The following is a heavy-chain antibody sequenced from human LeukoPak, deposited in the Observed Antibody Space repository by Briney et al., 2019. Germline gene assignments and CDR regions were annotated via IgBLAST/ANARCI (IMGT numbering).Heavy chain of an antibody. J-gene: IGHJ6*03. CDR1: GYSISSGYY. CDR3: AIRKSNYDYYYYYMDV. D-gene: IGHD4-11*01. V-gene: IGHV4-38-2*01. CDR2: IYHSGST. Sequence: SETLSLTCDVSGYSISSGYYWGWIRQPPGKGLEWIGSIYHSGSTYYNPSLKSRVTISVDKSKNQFSLKLSSVTAADTAVYYCAIRKSNYDYYYYYMDVWGKGTTVTVSS.